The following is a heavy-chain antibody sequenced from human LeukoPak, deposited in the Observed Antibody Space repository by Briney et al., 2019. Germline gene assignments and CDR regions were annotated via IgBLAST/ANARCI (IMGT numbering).Heavy chain of an antibody. V-gene: IGHV5-10-1*01. J-gene: IGHJ6*04. CDR1: GYSFTSYW. CDR2: IDPSDSYT. CDR3: AGPDPYCSSTSCSGGGYYYGMDV. D-gene: IGHD2-2*01. Sequence: GESLRISCKGSGYSFTSYWISWVRRMPGKGLEWMGRIDPSDSYTNYSPSFQGHVTISADKSISTAYLQWSSLKASDTAMYYCAGPDPYCSSTSCSGGGYYYGMDVWGKGTTVTVSS.